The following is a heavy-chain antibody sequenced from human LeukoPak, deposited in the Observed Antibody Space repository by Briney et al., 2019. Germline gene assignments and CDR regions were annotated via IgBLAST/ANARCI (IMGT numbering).Heavy chain of an antibody. Sequence: GASVKVSCKASGGTFSSYAISWVRQAPGQGLEWMGIINPSGGSTSYAQKFQGRVTMTRDTSTSTVYMELSSLRSEDTAVYYCAREEAGYWGQGTLVTVSS. D-gene: IGHD6-25*01. CDR2: INPSGGST. CDR1: GGTFSSYA. J-gene: IGHJ4*02. V-gene: IGHV1-46*01. CDR3: AREEAGY.